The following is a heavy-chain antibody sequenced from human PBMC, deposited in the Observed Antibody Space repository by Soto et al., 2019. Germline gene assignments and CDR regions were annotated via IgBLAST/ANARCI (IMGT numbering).Heavy chain of an antibody. J-gene: IGHJ4*02. CDR3: ARDLAAVPRAFDY. CDR2: VHYTGTT. V-gene: IGHV4-59*01. D-gene: IGHD6-13*01. Sequence: QVQLQESGPGLLKPSETLSLTCTVSGGSISSYFYIWVRQPPGKGLEWIGSVHYTGTTDYNPSLKSRVTLSVDTSKTQFSLNLRSVTAADTAVYYCARDLAAVPRAFDYWGRGTLVTVSS. CDR1: GGSISSYF.